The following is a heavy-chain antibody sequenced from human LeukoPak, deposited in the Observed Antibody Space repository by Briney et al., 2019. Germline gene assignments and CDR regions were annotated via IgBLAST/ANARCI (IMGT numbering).Heavy chain of an antibody. CDR3: ARFEYSYGSGRHKPFYYYGMDV. D-gene: IGHD3-10*01. Sequence: VASVKVSCKASGGTFSSYAISWVRQAPGQGLEWMGGIIPIFGTANYAQKFQGRVTITADESTSTAYMELSRLRSDDTAVYYCARFEYSYGSGRHKPFYYYGMDVWGQGTTVTVS. CDR2: IIPIFGTA. V-gene: IGHV1-69*13. J-gene: IGHJ6*02. CDR1: GGTFSSYA.